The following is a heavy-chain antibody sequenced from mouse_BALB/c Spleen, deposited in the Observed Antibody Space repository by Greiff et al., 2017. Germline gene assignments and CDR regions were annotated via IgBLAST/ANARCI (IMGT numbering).Heavy chain of an antibody. CDR3: ARNAMDY. J-gene: IGHJ4*01. V-gene: IGHV5-4*02. CDR2: ISHGGSYT. Sequence: DVQLVESGGGLVKPGGSLKLSCAASGFTFSDYYMYWVRQTPEKRLEWVATISHGGSYTYYPDSVKGRFTISTDNAKNNLYLQMSSLKSEDTAMYYCARNAMDYWGQGTSVTVSS. CDR1: GFTFSDYY.